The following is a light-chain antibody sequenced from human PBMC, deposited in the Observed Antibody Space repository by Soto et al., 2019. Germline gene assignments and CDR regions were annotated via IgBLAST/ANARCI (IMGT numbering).Light chain of an antibody. CDR1: SSNIGAGYD. CDR3: QSYDSSLSGSVV. V-gene: IGLV1-40*01. J-gene: IGLJ2*01. CDR2: GNS. Sequence: QSVLTQPPSVSGAPGQRVTISCTGSSSNIGAGYDVHWYQQLPGTAPKLLIYGNSNRPSGVPDRFSGSKSGTSASLALTGLQAEDEADYYCQSYDSSLSGSVVFGGGTKVTVL.